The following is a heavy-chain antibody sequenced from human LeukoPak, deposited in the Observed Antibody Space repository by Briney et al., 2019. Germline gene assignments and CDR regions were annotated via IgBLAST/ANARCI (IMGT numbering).Heavy chain of an antibody. CDR1: GDSISSSSYY. CDR2: IFYDGST. V-gene: IGHV4-39*02. Sequence: SQTLSLTCTVSGDSISSSSYYWGWIRQPPGKELKWIGSIFYDGSTYYNPSLKSRLTIFADTSKNQFSLKMTSVTAADTAVYYCVRDYSNFVQGDWGQGTLVTVSS. D-gene: IGHD4-11*01. CDR3: VRDYSNFVQGD. J-gene: IGHJ4*02.